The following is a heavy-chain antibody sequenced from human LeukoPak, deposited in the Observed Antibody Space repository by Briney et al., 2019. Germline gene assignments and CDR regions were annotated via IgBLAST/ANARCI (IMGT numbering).Heavy chain of an antibody. Sequence: ASVKVSCKASGYTFTSYGISWVRQSPGQGLEWMGWISAYNGNTNYAQKLQGRVTMTTDTSTSTAYMELRSQRSDDTAVYYCARVGDCDFWSGYYRRFDYWGQGTLVTVSS. J-gene: IGHJ4*02. V-gene: IGHV1-18*01. CDR1: GYTFTSYG. CDR3: ARVGDCDFWSGYYRRFDY. D-gene: IGHD3-3*01. CDR2: ISAYNGNT.